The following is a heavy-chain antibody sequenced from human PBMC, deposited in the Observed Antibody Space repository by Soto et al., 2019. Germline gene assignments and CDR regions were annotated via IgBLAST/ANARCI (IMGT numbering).Heavy chain of an antibody. CDR1: GGSISSYY. D-gene: IGHD3-9*01. CDR2: IYYSGST. Sequence: SETLSLTCSVSGGSISSYYWSWIRQPPGKGLEWIGYIYYSGSTNYNPSLKSRVTISVDTSKNQFSLKLSSVTAADTAVYYCARVASYDILTGYYLEYWGQGTLVTVSS. CDR3: ARVASYDILTGYYLEY. J-gene: IGHJ4*02. V-gene: IGHV4-59*01.